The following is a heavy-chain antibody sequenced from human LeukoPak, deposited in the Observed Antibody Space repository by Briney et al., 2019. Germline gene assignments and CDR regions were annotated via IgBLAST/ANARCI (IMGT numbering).Heavy chain of an antibody. J-gene: IGHJ4*02. CDR1: GGSISSSSYY. CDR2: IYYSGST. Sequence: PSETLSLTCTVSGGSISSSSYYWGWIRQPPGKGLEWIGSIYYSGSTYYNPSLKSRVTISVDTSKNQFSLKLNSVTAADTAVYYCARHARDYSTWTPYDFDYWGQGTLVTVSS. D-gene: IGHD4-11*01. V-gene: IGHV4-39*01. CDR3: ARHARDYSTWTPYDFDY.